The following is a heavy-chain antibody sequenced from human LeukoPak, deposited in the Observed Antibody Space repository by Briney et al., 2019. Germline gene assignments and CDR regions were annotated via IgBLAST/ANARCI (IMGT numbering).Heavy chain of an antibody. CDR2: ISVNSDYV. D-gene: IGHD2-15*01. J-gene: IGHJ3*02. CDR1: GFTFTTYS. V-gene: IGHV3-21*01. CDR3: ARVHCSGGGCYQRNDGLEI. Sequence: GGSLRLSCAASGFTFTTYSMNWVRQAPGKGLEWVSSISVNSDYVYYTDSMRGRFTVSRDNTKNSLYLQMNSLRAEDTAVYYCARVHCSGGGCYQRNDGLEIWGQGTMVTVSS.